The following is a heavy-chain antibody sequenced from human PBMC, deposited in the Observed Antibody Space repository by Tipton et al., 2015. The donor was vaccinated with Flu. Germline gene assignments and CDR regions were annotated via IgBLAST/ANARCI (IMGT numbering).Heavy chain of an antibody. CDR2: ISYNGGIS. CDR1: GFSFDDYA. CDR3: ARNRGFGVVLINTDY. D-gene: IGHD3-3*01. J-gene: IGHJ4*02. Sequence: SGFSFDDYAMSWVRQVPGKGLEWVSGISYNGGISGYAASVKGRFTISRDSAKNFVYLQMNSLRAEDSALYYCARNRGFGVVLINTDYWGQGVLVTVSS. V-gene: IGHV3-20*03.